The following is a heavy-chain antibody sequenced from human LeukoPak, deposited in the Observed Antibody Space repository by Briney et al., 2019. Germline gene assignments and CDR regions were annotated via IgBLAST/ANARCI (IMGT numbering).Heavy chain of an antibody. CDR3: ARAGYDFWSGYYSFDY. CDR2: IYTSGST. V-gene: IGHV4-4*07. D-gene: IGHD3-3*01. J-gene: IGHJ4*02. CDR1: GGSISSYY. Sequence: SETLSLTCTVSGGSISSYYWSWIRQPAGKGLEWIGRIYTSGSTNYNPSLQSRVTMSVDTSKNQFSLKLSSVTAADTAVYYCARAGYDFWSGYYSFDYWGQGTLVTVSS.